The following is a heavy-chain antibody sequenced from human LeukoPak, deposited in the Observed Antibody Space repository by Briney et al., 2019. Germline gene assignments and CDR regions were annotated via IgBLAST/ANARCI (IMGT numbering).Heavy chain of an antibody. J-gene: IGHJ5*02. D-gene: IGHD2/OR15-2a*01. CDR1: GFTFSSYA. CDR2: ISGSGGST. V-gene: IGHV3-23*01. Sequence: GGSLRLSCAASGFTFSSYAMSWVRQAPGKGLEWVSAISGSGGSTYYAAPVKGRFTIPRDNPKTTLYLQMNTRRAEDTALYTCAKDLSWGQEPLVTVSS. CDR3: AKDLS.